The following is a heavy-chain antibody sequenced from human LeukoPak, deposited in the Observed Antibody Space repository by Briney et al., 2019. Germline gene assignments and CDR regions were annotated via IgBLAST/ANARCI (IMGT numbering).Heavy chain of an antibody. Sequence: GESLKISCQGSGYSFTSYWIGWVRQLPGKGLEGLGIFYPGDSDTTYSPSFQGQVTISADKSISTAYLQWSSLQASDTAMYYCATLYYYGSGSSKDAFDIWGQGTMVTVSS. CDR2: FYPGDSDT. CDR3: ATLYYYGSGSSKDAFDI. J-gene: IGHJ3*02. D-gene: IGHD3-10*01. CDR1: GYSFTSYW. V-gene: IGHV5-51*01.